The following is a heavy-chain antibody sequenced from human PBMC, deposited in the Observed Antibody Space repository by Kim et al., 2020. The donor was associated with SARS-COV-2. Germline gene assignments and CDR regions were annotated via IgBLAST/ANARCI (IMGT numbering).Heavy chain of an antibody. J-gene: IGHJ6*02. CDR3: AKMGNLQLISYYGMDV. CDR1: GFTFDDYA. V-gene: IGHV3-9*01. Sequence: GGSLRLSCAASGFTFDDYAMHWVRQAPGKGLEWVSGISWNSGSIGYADSVKGRFTISRDNAKNSLYLQMNSLRAEDTALYYCAKMGNLQLISYYGMDVWGQGTTVTVSS. D-gene: IGHD2-2*01. CDR2: ISWNSGSI.